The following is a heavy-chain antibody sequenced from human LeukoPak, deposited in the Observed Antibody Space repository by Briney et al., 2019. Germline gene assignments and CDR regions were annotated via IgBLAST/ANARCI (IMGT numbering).Heavy chain of an antibody. J-gene: IGHJ6*02. CDR3: ARDIAAAGTSAYGMDV. D-gene: IGHD6-13*01. V-gene: IGHV1-46*01. CDR1: GYTLTSYY. CDR2: INPSGGST. Sequence: ASVKVSCKASGYTLTSYYMHWVRQAPGQGLEWMGIINPSGGSTSYAQKFQGRVTMTRDTSTSTVYMELSSLRSEDTAVYYCARDIAAAGTSAYGMDVWGQGTTVTVSS.